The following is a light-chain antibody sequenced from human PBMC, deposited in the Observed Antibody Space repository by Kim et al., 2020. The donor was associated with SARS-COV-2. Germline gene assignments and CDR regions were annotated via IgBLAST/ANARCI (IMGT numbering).Light chain of an antibody. J-gene: IGLJ7*01. V-gene: IGLV4-69*01. CDR3: QTWGTGIAV. CDR1: SGHSSYA. CDR2: LNSDGSH. Sequence: ASVKLTCTLSSGHSSYALAWHQQQPEKGPRYLMKLNSDGSHSKGDGIPDRFSGSSSGAERYLTISSLQSEDEADYYCQTWGTGIAVFGGGTQLTVL.